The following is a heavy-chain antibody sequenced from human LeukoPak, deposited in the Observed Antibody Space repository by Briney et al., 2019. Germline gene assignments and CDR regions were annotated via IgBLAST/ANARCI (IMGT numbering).Heavy chain of an antibody. D-gene: IGHD5-24*01. CDR2: IYHSGST. J-gene: IGHJ4*02. CDR1: GGSISSYY. CDR3: ARAEMATIRAFDY. V-gene: IGHV4-38-2*02. Sequence: SETLSLTRTVSGGSISSYYWGWIRQPPGKGLEWIGSIYHSGSTYYNPSLKSRVTISVDTSKNQFSLKLSSVTAADTAVYYCARAEMATIRAFDYWGQGTLVTVSS.